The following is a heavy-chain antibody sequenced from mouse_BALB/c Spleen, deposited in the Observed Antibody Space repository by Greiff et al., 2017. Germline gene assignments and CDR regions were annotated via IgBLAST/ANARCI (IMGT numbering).Heavy chain of an antibody. CDR3: ARRGYTFHFDY. V-gene: IGHV1-69*02. CDR1: GYTFTSYW. D-gene: IGHD2-14*01. Sequence: VKLQQPGAELVKPGASVKLSCKASGYTFTSYWMHWVKQRPGQGLEWIGEIDPSDSYTNYNQKFKGKATLTVDKSSSTAYMQLSSLTSEDSAVYYCARRGYTFHFDYWGQGTTLTVSS. CDR2: IDPSDSYT. J-gene: IGHJ2*01.